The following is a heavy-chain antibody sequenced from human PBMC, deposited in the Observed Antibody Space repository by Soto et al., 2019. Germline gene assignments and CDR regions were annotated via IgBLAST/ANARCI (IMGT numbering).Heavy chain of an antibody. CDR2: IYYSGST. J-gene: IGHJ5*02. CDR1: GGSISSGGYY. D-gene: IGHD1-26*01. Sequence: SETLSLTCTVSGGSISSGGYYWSWIRQHPGKGLEWIGYIYYSGSTYYNPSLKSRVTISVDTSKNQFSLKLSSVTAADTAVYYCARARSSRSSFDPWGQGTLVTVSS. V-gene: IGHV4-31*03. CDR3: ARARSSRSSFDP.